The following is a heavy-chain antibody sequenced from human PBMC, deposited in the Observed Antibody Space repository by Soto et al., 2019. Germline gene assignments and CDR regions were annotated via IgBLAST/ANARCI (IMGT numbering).Heavy chain of an antibody. CDR3: ARDTPTKVEFSGNDGRQYYYYGMDV. J-gene: IGHJ6*02. CDR2: IYYSGST. Sequence: PSETLSLTCSVSRSSISSGGYYWSCILQHPGKGLEWIGYIYYSGSTYYNPSLKSRVTISVDTSKNQFSQKLSSVTAADTAVYYCARDTPTKVEFSGNDGRQYYYYGMDVWGQGPTVNVS. CDR1: RSSISSGGYY. D-gene: IGHD5-12*01. V-gene: IGHV4-31*03.